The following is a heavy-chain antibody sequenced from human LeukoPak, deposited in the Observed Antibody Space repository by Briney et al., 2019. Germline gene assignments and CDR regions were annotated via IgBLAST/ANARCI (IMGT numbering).Heavy chain of an antibody. CDR2: ISYDGSNK. V-gene: IGHV3-30-3*01. Sequence: GGSLRLSCAASGFTFSSYAMHWVRQAPGKGLEWVAVISYDGSNKYYADSVKGRFTISRDNSKNTLYLQMNSLRAEDTAVYYCAKYPGYCSGGSCYNWFDPWGQGTLVTVSS. CDR3: AKYPGYCSGGSCYNWFDP. J-gene: IGHJ5*02. D-gene: IGHD2-15*01. CDR1: GFTFSSYA.